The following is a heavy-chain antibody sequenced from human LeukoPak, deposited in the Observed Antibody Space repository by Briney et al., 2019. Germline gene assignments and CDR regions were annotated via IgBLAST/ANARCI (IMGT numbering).Heavy chain of an antibody. V-gene: IGHV4-59*01. CDR2: IYYSGST. CDR3: ARENAQTKVPEGMDV. J-gene: IGHJ6*02. CDR1: GVSISPYY. Sequence: PSETLSLTCTASGVSISPYYWSWIRQPPGEGLEWIGYIYYSGSTNYNPSLKSRVTISVDTSKNQFSLKLNSVTAADTDVYYCARENAQTKVPEGMDVWGQGTTVTVSS. D-gene: IGHD4/OR15-4a*01.